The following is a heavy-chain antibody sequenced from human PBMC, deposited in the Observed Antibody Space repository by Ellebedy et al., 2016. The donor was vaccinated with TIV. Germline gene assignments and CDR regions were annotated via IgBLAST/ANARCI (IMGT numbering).Heavy chain of an antibody. CDR1: GYTFTSYG. CDR2: ISAYNGNT. CDR3: ARDHYYYGMDV. Sequence: ASVKVSXXASGYTFTSYGISWVRQAPGQGLEWMGWISAYNGNTNYAQKLQGRVTMTTDTSTSTAYMELSRLRSDDTAVYYCARDHYYYGMDVWGQGTTVTVSS. V-gene: IGHV1-18*04. J-gene: IGHJ6*02.